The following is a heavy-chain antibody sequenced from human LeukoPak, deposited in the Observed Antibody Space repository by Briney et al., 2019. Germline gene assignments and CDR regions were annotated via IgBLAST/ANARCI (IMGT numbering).Heavy chain of an antibody. D-gene: IGHD3-16*01. V-gene: IGHV1-2*02. CDR3: ARRVWGGNYDLDY. CDR1: GYTFTGYY. J-gene: IGHJ4*02. CDR2: INPNSGGT. Sequence: ASVKVPCKASGYTFTGYYMHWVRQAPGQGLEWMGWINPNSGGTNYAQKFQGRVTMTRDTSISTAYMELSRLRSDDTAVYYCARRVWGGNYDLDYWGQGTLVTVSS.